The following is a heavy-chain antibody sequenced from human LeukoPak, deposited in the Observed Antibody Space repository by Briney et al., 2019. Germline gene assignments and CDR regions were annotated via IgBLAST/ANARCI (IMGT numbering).Heavy chain of an antibody. CDR2: IHYDGSNS. J-gene: IGHJ4*02. V-gene: IGHV3-30*02. CDR3: AKERYSDY. Sequence: PGGSLRLSCAASGFTFSSYGMHWVRQAPGKGLEWVAFIHYDGSNSYYTDSVKGRFTLSRDNSDNTLYLQMNSLRAEDTAVYYCAKERYSDYWGQGTLVTVSS. CDR1: GFTFSSYG. D-gene: IGHD2-21*01.